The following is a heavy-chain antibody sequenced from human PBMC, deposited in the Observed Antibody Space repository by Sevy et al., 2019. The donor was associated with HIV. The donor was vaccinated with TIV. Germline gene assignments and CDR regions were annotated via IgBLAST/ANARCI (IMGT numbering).Heavy chain of an antibody. D-gene: IGHD2-21*02. CDR1: GDIFSNFV. J-gene: IGHJ5*02. V-gene: IGHV1-69*13. Sequence: ASVKVSCKASGDIFSNFVISWVRQAPGQGLEWMGGIISISGTANNAQKYNGRVTITAKESTSTVDMELRSLRSEDTAVDDCATAVSCGGDCYFFDPWGQGTLVTVSS. CDR2: IISISGTA. CDR3: ATAVSCGGDCYFFDP.